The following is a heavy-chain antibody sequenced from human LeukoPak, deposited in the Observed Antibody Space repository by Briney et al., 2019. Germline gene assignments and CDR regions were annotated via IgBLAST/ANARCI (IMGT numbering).Heavy chain of an antibody. J-gene: IGHJ5*02. D-gene: IGHD6-19*01. Sequence: GGSLRLSCSASGFTFSSYEMNWVRQAPGKGLEWISYITGSGDTIYYADSVKGRFTISRDNAKNSLYLQMNSLRAEDTAVYYCARGLYASGWYGPRGLTNWFDPWGQGTLVTVSS. CDR2: ITGSGDTI. CDR3: ARGLYASGWYGPRGLTNWFDP. V-gene: IGHV3-48*03. CDR1: GFTFSSYE.